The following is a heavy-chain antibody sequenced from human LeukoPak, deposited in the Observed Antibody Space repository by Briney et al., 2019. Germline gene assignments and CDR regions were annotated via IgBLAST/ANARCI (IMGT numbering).Heavy chain of an antibody. CDR3: ARAWYFAFDI. D-gene: IGHD2-15*01. CDR2: IWYDGSNK. Sequence: PGGSLRLSCATFGFTFRSHAMHWVRQSPGKGLEWVAQIWYDGSNKYYADSVKGRFSVSRDNSKNTLYLQMNSLRAEDTAVYYCARAWYFAFDIWGQGTMVTVSS. J-gene: IGHJ3*02. CDR1: GFTFRSHA. V-gene: IGHV3-33*01.